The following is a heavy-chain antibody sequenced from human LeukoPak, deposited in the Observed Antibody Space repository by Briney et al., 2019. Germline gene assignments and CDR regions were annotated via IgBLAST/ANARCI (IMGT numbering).Heavy chain of an antibody. CDR3: ARDLIAVRPGWFDP. CDR1: GYTFATYG. Sequence: SSVTVSCKASGYTFATYGINWLRQAPGQGLGWMGWISAYNGNTNYAQKLQDRVTMTTDTSTSTDYMELRSLRSDDTHGYYCARDLIAVRPGWFDPWGQGTLVTVSS. CDR2: ISAYNGNT. D-gene: IGHD6-6*01. V-gene: IGHV1-18*01. J-gene: IGHJ5*02.